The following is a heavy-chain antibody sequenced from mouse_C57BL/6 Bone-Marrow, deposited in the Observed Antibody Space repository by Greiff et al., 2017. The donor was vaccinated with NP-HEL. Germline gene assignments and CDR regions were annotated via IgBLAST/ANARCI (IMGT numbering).Heavy chain of an antibody. CDR2: SRNKANDYTT. Sequence: VKLVESGGGLVQSGRSLRLSCATSGFTFSDFYMEWVRQAPGKGLEWIAASRNKANDYTTEYSASVKGRFIVSRDTSQSILYLQMNALRAEDTAIYYCARDAWEDGSSYAMDYWGQGTSVTVSS. CDR1: GFTFSDFY. V-gene: IGHV7-1*01. J-gene: IGHJ4*01. CDR3: ARDAWEDGSSYAMDY. D-gene: IGHD1-1*01.